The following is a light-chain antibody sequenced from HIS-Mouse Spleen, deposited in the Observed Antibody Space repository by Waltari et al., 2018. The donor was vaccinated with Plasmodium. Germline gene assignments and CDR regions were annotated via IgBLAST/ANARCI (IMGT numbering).Light chain of an antibody. CDR2: QDS. Sequence: SYELTQPPSVSVSPGQTASIPCPGAKLRYKYACCYQQKPGQSPVLIIYQDSKRPSGIPGRFSGSNAGNTATMTISGTQAIDDADYYCQAWDSSTVVFGGGTKLTVL. J-gene: IGLJ2*01. CDR3: QAWDSSTVV. CDR1: KLRYKY. V-gene: IGLV3-1*01.